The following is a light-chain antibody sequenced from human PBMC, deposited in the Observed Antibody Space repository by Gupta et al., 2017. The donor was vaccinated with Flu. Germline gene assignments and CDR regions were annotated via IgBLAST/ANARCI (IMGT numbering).Light chain of an antibody. CDR3: QQYASSPIT. V-gene: IGKV3-20*01. CDR2: GVS. CDR1: QTVTSNY. Sequence: GTLSWSPGERATLSCRASQTVTSNYLAWYQQKPGQAPRLLMYGVSSRATGIPGRFSGSGSGTDFTLTISRLEPQDFALYYCQQYASSPITFGQGTRLEIK. J-gene: IGKJ5*01.